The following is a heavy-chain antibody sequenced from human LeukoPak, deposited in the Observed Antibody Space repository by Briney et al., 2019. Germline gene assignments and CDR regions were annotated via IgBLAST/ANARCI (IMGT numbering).Heavy chain of an antibody. J-gene: IGHJ4*02. D-gene: IGHD2-15*01. V-gene: IGHV3-20*04. CDR2: ISWDGGST. Sequence: GGSLRRYCEAAGFIFNDYDMSWVRQAPGKGLEWVSGISWDGGSTAYADSVKGRLTISRDNAKNSLYLQMNSLTAEDTAFYFCTRDVVAVAALDFWGQGTRVTVSS. CDR3: TRDVVAVAALDF. CDR1: GFIFNDYD.